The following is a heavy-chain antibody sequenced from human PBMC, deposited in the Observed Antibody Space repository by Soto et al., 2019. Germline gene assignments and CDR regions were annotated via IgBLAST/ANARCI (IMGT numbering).Heavy chain of an antibody. CDR3: ARRAETNGWNGFGADKYYFDF. CDR2: MNPNTGNS. J-gene: IGHJ4*02. Sequence: ASVKVSCKASGYTFTSYDIYWVRQATGQGLEWMGWMNPNTGNSGYAQKFQGRVTVTSGTSINTVHMELSSLRSEDTAVYYCARRAETNGWNGFGADKYYFDFWGQGTLVTVSS. D-gene: IGHD1-1*01. CDR1: GYTFTSYD. V-gene: IGHV1-8*01.